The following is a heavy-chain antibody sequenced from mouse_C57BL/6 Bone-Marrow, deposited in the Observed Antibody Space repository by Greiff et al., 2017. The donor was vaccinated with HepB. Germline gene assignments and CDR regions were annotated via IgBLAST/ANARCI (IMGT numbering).Heavy chain of an antibody. D-gene: IGHD1-1*01. V-gene: IGHV5-12*01. Sequence: EVKLVESGGGLVQPGGSLKLSCAASGFTFSDYYMYWVRQTPEKRLEWVAYISNGGGSTYYPDTVKGRFTISRDNAKNTLYLQMSRLKSEDTAMYYCARQRDYVYFDYWGQGTTLTVSS. CDR3: ARQRDYVYFDY. CDR2: ISNGGGST. J-gene: IGHJ2*01. CDR1: GFTFSDYY.